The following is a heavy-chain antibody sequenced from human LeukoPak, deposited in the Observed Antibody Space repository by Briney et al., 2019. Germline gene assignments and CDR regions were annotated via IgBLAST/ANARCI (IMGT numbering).Heavy chain of an antibody. D-gene: IGHD6-19*01. CDR1: GFTFSSYG. CDR3: AKGQWLVSNWFDP. CDR2: IRYDGSNK. Sequence: PGGSLRLSCAASGFTFSSYGMHWVRQAPGKGLEWVAFIRYDGSNKYYADSVKGRFTISRDNSKNTLYLQMNSLRAEDTAVYYCAKGQWLVSNWFDPWGQGTPVTVSS. J-gene: IGHJ5*02. V-gene: IGHV3-30*02.